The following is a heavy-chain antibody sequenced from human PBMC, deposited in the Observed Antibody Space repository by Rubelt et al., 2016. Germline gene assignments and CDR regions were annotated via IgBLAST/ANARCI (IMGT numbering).Heavy chain of an antibody. J-gene: IGHJ4*02. V-gene: IGHV3-21*01. D-gene: IGHD3-10*01. CDR3: SRSPGIGNYYFDD. Sequence: GLQWVASITSSSTFIYYSDSMEGRFIISRDNAKNSLYLQMHSLRAEDTAVYYCSRSPGIGNYYFDDWGQGTLVTVSS. CDR2: ITSSSTFI.